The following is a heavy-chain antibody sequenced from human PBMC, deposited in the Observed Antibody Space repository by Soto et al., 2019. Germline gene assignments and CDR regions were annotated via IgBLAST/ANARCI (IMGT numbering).Heavy chain of an antibody. CDR3: AREEVGATYYYYFGMDV. J-gene: IGHJ6*02. CDR2: IYTSGST. Sequence: PSETLSLTCTVSGGSISSYYCSWIRQPAGKGLEWIGRIYTSGSTNYNHSLKSRVTMSVDTSKNQFSLKLSSVTAAATAVYYCAREEVGATYYYYFGMDVWGQGTTVTV. CDR1: GGSISSYY. D-gene: IGHD1-26*01. V-gene: IGHV4-4*07.